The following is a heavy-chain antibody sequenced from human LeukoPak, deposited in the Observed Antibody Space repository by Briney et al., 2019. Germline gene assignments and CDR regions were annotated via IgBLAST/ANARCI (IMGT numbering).Heavy chain of an antibody. CDR1: GGSFSGYY. D-gene: IGHD3-10*01. Sequence: SETLSLTCAVYGGSFSGYYWSWIRQPPGKGLEWIGEINHSGSTNYNPSLKNRVTISVDTSKNQFSLNLSSVTAADTAVYYCARQDGSGSYFDYWGQGTLVTVSS. J-gene: IGHJ4*02. CDR3: ARQDGSGSYFDY. CDR2: INHSGST. V-gene: IGHV4-34*01.